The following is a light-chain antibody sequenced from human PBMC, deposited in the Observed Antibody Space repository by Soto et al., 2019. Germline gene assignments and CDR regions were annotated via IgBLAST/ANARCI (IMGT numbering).Light chain of an antibody. V-gene: IGKV3-20*01. CDR3: QQYGSSRWT. CDR1: QSVSSSY. CDR2: GAS. Sequence: EIVLTQSPGTLPLSPGERATLSCRASQSVSSSYLAWYQQKPGQAPRLLIYGASSRATGIPDRFSGSGSGTDFTLTISRLEPEDFAVYYGQQYGSSRWTFGQGTKVEIK. J-gene: IGKJ1*01.